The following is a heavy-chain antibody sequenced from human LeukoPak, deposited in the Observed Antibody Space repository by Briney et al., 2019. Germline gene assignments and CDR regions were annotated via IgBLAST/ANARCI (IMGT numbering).Heavy chain of an antibody. D-gene: IGHD4-23*01. CDR1: GGSISGYY. V-gene: IGHV4-59*01. J-gene: IGHJ4*02. Sequence: SETLSLTCTVSGGSISGYYWSWIRQPPGKGLEWIGYIHYSGSTNYNPSLNSRATISVDTSKNQFSLKLSSVTAADTAVYYCARAHGGNFYYFDYWGQGTLVTVSS. CDR3: ARAHGGNFYYFDY. CDR2: IHYSGST.